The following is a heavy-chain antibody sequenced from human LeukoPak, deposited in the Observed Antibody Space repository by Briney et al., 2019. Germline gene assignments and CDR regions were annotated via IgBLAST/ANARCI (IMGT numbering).Heavy chain of an antibody. V-gene: IGHV1-24*01. CDR3: ATSEGGSYLYSWYFDL. CDR1: GYTLTELS. J-gene: IGHJ2*01. Sequence: ASVEVSCKVSGYTLTELSMHWVRQAPGKGLEWMGGFDPEDGETIYAQKFQGRVTMTEDTSTDTAYMELSSLRSEDTAVYYCATSEGGSYLYSWYFDLWGRSTLVTVSS. D-gene: IGHD1-26*01. CDR2: FDPEDGET.